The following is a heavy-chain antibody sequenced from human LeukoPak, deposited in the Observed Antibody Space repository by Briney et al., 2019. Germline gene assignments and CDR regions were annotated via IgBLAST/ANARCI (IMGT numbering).Heavy chain of an antibody. V-gene: IGHV1-2*02. CDR2: IDPRSGGT. D-gene: IGHD2-2*02. J-gene: IGHJ4*02. CDR1: GYTFTDYY. Sequence: VASVKVSCKASGYTFTDYYMHWVRQAPGQGLEWMGWIDPRSGGTNFARKFQGRVTMTRDTSISTAYMELGRLTSDDTAVYYCTSSDYTSSDYWGQGTLVTVSS. CDR3: TSSDYTSSDY.